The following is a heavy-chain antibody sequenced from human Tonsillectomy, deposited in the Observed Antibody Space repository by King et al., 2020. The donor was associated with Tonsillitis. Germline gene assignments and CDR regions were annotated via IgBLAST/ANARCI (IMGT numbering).Heavy chain of an antibody. V-gene: IGHV1-2*02. J-gene: IGHJ5*02. CDR2: INPNSGGT. D-gene: IGHD6-13*01. Sequence: VQLVESGAEVKKPGASVKVSCKASGYTFTGYYMHWVRQAHGQGLEWMGWINPNSGGTNYAQKFQGRVTMTRDTSISTAYMELSRLRSADTAVYYCAREGPTLVRAAAEPWGQGTLVTVSS. CDR1: GYTFTGYY. CDR3: AREGPTLVRAAAEP.